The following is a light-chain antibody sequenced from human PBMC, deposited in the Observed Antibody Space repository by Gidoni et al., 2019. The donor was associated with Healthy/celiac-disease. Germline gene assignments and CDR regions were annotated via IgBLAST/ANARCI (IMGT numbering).Light chain of an antibody. J-gene: IGKJ1*01. CDR1: QSNSSY. CDR2: AAS. Sequence: DIQLTQAPSSLSASVGDRVTITCRASQSNSSYLNWYQQKPGKAPKLLIYAASSLQSGVPSSFSCSGSVTDFTLTISSLQPEDFATYYCQQYYSTPRTFGQGTKVEIK. V-gene: IGKV1-39*01. CDR3: QQYYSTPRT.